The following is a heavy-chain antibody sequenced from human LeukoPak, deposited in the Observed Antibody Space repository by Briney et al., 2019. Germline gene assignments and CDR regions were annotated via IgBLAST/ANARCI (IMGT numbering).Heavy chain of an antibody. Sequence: SSVKASCKASGGTFGSYAISWVRQAPGQGLEWMGGIIPIFGTANYAQKFQGRVTITTDESTSTAYMELSSLRSEDTAVYYCHVDLDSSGYYYEGARGYYYMDVWGKGTTVTVSS. CDR1: GGTFGSYA. D-gene: IGHD3-22*01. CDR2: IIPIFGTA. CDR3: HVDLDSSGYYYEGARGYYYMDV. J-gene: IGHJ6*03. V-gene: IGHV1-69*05.